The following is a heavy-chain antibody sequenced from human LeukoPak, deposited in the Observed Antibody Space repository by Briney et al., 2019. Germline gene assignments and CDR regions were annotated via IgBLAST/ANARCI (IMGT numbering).Heavy chain of an antibody. J-gene: IGHJ6*02. CDR2: INHSGRT. CDR1: GGSFSDYF. Sequence: SETLSLTCAVYGGSFSDYFWGWIRQPPGKGLEWIGEINHSGRTYYNPSLKSRVTISVDTSKNQFSLNLSSVTAADTAVYYCARDVVVVPAAIHYGMDVWGQGATVTVSS. CDR3: ARDVVVVPAAIHYGMDV. D-gene: IGHD2-2*01. V-gene: IGHV4-34*01.